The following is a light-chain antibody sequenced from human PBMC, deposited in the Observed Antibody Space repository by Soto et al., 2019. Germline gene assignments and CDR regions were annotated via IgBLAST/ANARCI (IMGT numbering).Light chain of an antibody. J-gene: IGKJ2*01. V-gene: IGKV3-15*01. Sequence: EIVMTQSPASLSVSPGDGATLSCRASQSVASNLAWYQQKPGQGPRLLIHGASTSAVGVPARFSGSGSGTDFTLTISSLQSEDFAVYYCQQYHNWPPQYTFGQGTKLQIK. CDR2: GAS. CDR1: QSVASN. CDR3: QQYHNWPPQYT.